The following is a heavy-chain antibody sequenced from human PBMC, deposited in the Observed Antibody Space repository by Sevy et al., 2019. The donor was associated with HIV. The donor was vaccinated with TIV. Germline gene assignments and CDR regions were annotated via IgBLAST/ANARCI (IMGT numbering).Heavy chain of an antibody. D-gene: IGHD3-10*01. J-gene: IGHJ4*02. CDR1: GFTFSSYA. Sequence: GGSLRLSCVASGFTFSSYAMTWVRLAPGKGLEWVSAVTSCGGKTYYTDSVKGRFTISRDSSKNTLSLQMNSLRAEDTAVYYCARASGPGSGSYYFDYWGQGTLVTVSS. V-gene: IGHV3-23*01. CDR2: VTSCGGKT. CDR3: ARASGPGSGSYYFDY.